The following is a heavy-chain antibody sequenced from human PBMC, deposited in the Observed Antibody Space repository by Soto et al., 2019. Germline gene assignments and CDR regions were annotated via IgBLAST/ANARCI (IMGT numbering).Heavy chain of an antibody. D-gene: IGHD2-15*01. V-gene: IGHV1-2*04. Sequence: QVQLAQSGAEVKKPGASVKVSCKASVYTFTGYYMHWVRQAPGQGLEWMGWINPNSGGTNYAQKFQGWVTMTRDTSISTAYMELSRLRSDDTAVYYCARGVADIVVVVAANNWFDPWGQGTLVTVSS. J-gene: IGHJ5*02. CDR1: VYTFTGYY. CDR2: INPNSGGT. CDR3: ARGVADIVVVVAANNWFDP.